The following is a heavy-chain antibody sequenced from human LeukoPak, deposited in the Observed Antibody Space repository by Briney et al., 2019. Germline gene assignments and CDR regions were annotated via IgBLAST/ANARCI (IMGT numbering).Heavy chain of an antibody. J-gene: IGHJ4*02. CDR3: GRLRSSGYLIQY. D-gene: IGHD3-22*01. V-gene: IGHV3-53*01. Sequence: GGSLRLSCAASGFTVSSNYMSWVRQAPGKGLEWVSVIYSGGNTYYADSVKGRFAVSRDNSKNTLYLQMNSLRVDDTAVYYCGRLRSSGYLIQYWGQGTLVTVSS. CDR1: GFTVSSNY. CDR2: IYSGGNT.